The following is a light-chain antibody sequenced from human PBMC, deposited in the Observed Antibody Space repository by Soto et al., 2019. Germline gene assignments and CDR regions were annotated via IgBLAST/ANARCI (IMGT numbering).Light chain of an antibody. CDR3: SSYTSSSTNV. Sequence: QSALTQPASVSRSPGQSITISCTGTSSDVGGYNYVSWYQQHPGKAPKLMIYDVSNRPSGVSNRFSGSKSGNTASLTISGLQAEDEADYYCSSYTSSSTNVFGTGTKLTVL. V-gene: IGLV2-14*01. CDR1: SSDVGGYNY. J-gene: IGLJ1*01. CDR2: DVS.